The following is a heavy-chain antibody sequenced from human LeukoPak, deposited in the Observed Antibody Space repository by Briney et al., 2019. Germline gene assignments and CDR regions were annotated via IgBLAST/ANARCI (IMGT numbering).Heavy chain of an antibody. CDR2: IYTSGST. CDR1: GGSISGGSYY. D-gene: IGHD5-12*01. Sequence: PSQTLSLTCTVSGGSISGGSYYWSWIRQPAGKGLEWIGRIYTSGSTNYNPSLKSRVTISVDTSKNQFSLKLSSVTAADTAVYYCAREGVASPGDYWGQGTLVTVSS. V-gene: IGHV4-61*02. J-gene: IGHJ4*02. CDR3: AREGVASPGDY.